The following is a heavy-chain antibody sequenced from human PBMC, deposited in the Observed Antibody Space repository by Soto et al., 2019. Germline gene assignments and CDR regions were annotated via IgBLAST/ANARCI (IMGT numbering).Heavy chain of an antibody. CDR3: TRDASRDSSARGWFDP. CDR1: GFTFRSFT. CDR2: ISSNSAYI. D-gene: IGHD6-13*01. J-gene: IGHJ5*02. V-gene: IGHV3-21*01. Sequence: GGSLRLSCAGSGFTFRSFTLNWVRQAPGKGLEWVSTISSNSAYIYYTDALRGRFTISRDNAKNSLHLQMNSLRAEDTAVYYCTRDASRDSSARGWFDPWGPGTLVTVSS.